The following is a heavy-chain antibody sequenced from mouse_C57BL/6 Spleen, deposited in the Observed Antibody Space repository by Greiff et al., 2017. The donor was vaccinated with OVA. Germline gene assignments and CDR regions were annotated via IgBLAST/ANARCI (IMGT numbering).Heavy chain of an antibody. V-gene: IGHV1-9*01. CDR1: GYTFTGYW. Sequence: QVQLQQSGAELMKPGASVKLSCKATGYTFTGYWIEWVKQRPGHGLEWIGEILPGSGSTNYNEKFKGKATFTADTSSNTAYMQLSRLTTEDSAISNCARPPPPLPYYFDSSGPGTTLTVSP. CDR3: ARPPPPLPYYFDS. D-gene: IGHD6-1*01. J-gene: IGHJ2*01. CDR2: ILPGSGST.